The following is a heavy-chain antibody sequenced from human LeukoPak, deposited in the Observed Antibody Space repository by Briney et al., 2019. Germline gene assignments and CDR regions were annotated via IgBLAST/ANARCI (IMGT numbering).Heavy chain of an antibody. CDR2: IYYSGST. V-gene: IGHV4-39*01. D-gene: IGHD6-13*01. J-gene: IGHJ4*02. Sequence: SETLSLTCTVSGGSISSSSYYWGWIRQPPGKGLEWIGSIYYSGSTYYNPSLKSRVTISVDTSKNQFSLKLSSVTAADTAVYYCARRYSSSPPGFDYWGQGTLVIVSS. CDR1: GGSISSSSYY. CDR3: ARRYSSSPPGFDY.